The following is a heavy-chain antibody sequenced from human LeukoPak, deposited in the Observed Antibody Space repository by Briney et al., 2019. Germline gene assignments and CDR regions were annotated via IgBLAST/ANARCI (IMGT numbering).Heavy chain of an antibody. CDR3: GCWGSSAYYDY. CDR1: GFTFSSYA. V-gene: IGHV3-23*01. Sequence: QPGGSLRLSCAASGFTFSSYAMSWVRQAPGKGLEWVSAISDSGHRTYYADSVKGRFTISRDNSKNTLYLQMNSLRAEDTAVYYCGCWGSSAYYDYWGQGTLVTVSS. CDR2: ISDSGHRT. D-gene: IGHD3-16*01. J-gene: IGHJ4*02.